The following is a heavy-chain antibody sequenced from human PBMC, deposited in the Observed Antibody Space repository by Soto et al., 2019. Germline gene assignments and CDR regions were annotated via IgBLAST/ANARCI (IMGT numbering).Heavy chain of an antibody. CDR3: TTGPGEWCMHGIVCYTAYYYYMDV. V-gene: IGHV3-15*01. CDR2: IKSKTDGGTT. CDR1: GFTFSNAW. J-gene: IGHJ6*03. D-gene: IGHD2-8*01. Sequence: GGSLRLSCAASGFTFSNAWMSWVRQAPGKGLEWVGRIKSKTDGGTTDYAAPVKGRFTISRDDSKNTLYLQMNSLKTEDTAVYYCTTGPGEWCMHGIVCYTAYYYYMDVWGKGTTVTVSS.